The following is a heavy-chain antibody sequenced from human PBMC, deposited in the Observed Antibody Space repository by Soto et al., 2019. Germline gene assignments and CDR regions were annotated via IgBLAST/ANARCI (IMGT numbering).Heavy chain of an antibody. J-gene: IGHJ4*02. CDR2: IYYSGST. V-gene: IGHV4-59*01. CDR1: GGSISSYY. CDR3: ARGGIARNSLVLLDY. D-gene: IGHD6-13*01. Sequence: SETLSLTCTVSGGSISSYYWSWIRQPPGKGLEWIGYIYYSGSTNYNPSLKSRVTISVDTSKNQFSLKLSSVTAADTAVYYCARGGIARNSLVLLDYWGQGTLVTVSS.